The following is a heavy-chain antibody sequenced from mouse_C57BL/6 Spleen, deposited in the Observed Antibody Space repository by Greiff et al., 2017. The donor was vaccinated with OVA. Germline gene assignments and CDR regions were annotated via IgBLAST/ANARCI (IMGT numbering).Heavy chain of an antibody. CDR2: INPSNGGT. CDR3: ASQLGRYYAMDY. V-gene: IGHV1-53*01. CDR1: GYTFTSYW. D-gene: IGHD4-1*02. Sequence: VKLQQPGTELVKPGASVKLSCKASGYTFTSYWMHWVKQRPGQGLEWIGNINPSNGGTNYNEKFKSKATLTVDKSSSTAYMQLSSLTSEDSAVYYCASQLGRYYAMDYWGQGTSVTVSS. J-gene: IGHJ4*01.